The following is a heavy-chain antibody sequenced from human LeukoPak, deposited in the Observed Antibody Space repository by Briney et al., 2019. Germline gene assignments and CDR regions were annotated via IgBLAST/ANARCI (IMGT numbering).Heavy chain of an antibody. Sequence: SSISSSSSYIYYADSVKGRFTISRDNAKNSLYLQMNSLRAEDTAVYYCARVRSSSWADAFDIWGQGTMVTVSS. J-gene: IGHJ3*02. CDR2: ISSSSSYI. D-gene: IGHD6-13*01. CDR3: ARVRSSSWADAFDI. V-gene: IGHV3-21*01.